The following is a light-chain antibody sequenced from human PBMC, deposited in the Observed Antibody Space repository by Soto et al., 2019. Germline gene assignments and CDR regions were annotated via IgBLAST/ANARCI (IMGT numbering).Light chain of an antibody. CDR3: SSYTSSSLYV. V-gene: IGLV2-14*01. Sequence: QSALTQPASVSVSPGQSIPISCTGTSSDVGGYNYVSWYQQHPGKAPKLMIYEVSNRPSGVSNRFSGSKSGNTASLTISWLQAEDEADYYCSSYTSSSLYVFGTGTKLTVL. CDR2: EVS. J-gene: IGLJ1*01. CDR1: SSDVGGYNY.